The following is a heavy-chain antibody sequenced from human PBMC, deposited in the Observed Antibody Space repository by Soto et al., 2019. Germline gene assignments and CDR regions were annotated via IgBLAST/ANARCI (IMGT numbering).Heavy chain of an antibody. V-gene: IGHV3-23*01. J-gene: IGHJ2*01. Sequence: GKGLEWVSAIRYGGGTTSHAASVKGQFTISRDKSKQTLYLQMNSLRAEDTAVYYCANFFQADDGIRGVRSVSAFLLNRSSDL. CDR2: IRYGGGTT. CDR3: ANFFQADDGIRGVRSVSAFLLNRSSDL. D-gene: IGHD3-10*02.